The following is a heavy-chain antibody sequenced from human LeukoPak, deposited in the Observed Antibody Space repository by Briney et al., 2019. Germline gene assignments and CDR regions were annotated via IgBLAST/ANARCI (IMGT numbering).Heavy chain of an antibody. J-gene: IGHJ4*02. CDR3: AREGYYDSSGYSTGEEGYYFDY. V-gene: IGHV3-23*01. Sequence: QAGGSLRLSCVASGITFSNYAMTWVRQAPGRGLEWVSAIGSSGDNTYYADSAKGRFIISRDNSKNTLYLQMNSLRAEDTAVYYCAREGYYDSSGYSTGEEGYYFDYWGQGTLVTVSS. CDR2: IGSSGDNT. CDR1: GITFSNYA. D-gene: IGHD3-22*01.